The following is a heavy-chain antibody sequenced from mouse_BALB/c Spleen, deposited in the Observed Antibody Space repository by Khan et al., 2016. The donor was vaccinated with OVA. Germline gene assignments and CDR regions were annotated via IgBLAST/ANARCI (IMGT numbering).Heavy chain of an antibody. CDR1: GYTFTDFT. J-gene: IGHJ3*01. CDR2: ISTYYGDV. V-gene: IGHV1S137*01. CDR3: ARGGGDRFAY. Sequence: VQLVESGAELVRPGVSVKISCKGSGYTFTDFTMHWVKQSHAKSLEWIGVISTYYGDVTYNQKFKGKATMTVDKSSSTAYMELARLTSEDSAIYYWARGGGDRFAYWGQGTLVTVSA.